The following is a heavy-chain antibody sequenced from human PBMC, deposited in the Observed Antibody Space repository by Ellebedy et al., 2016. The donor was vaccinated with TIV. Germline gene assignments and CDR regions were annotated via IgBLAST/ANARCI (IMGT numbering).Heavy chain of an antibody. V-gene: IGHV4-34*01. J-gene: IGHJ6*02. CDR3: ARGNIVSLHYYYGMDV. D-gene: IGHD5/OR15-5a*01. CDR2: INHSGST. CDR1: GGSFSAYY. Sequence: MPSETLSLTCAVYGGSFSAYYWSWIRQPPGKGLEWIGEINHSGSTNYNPSLKSRVTVSVDTSKNQFSLKLSSVTAADRAVYYCARGNIVSLHYYYGMDVWGQGTTVTVSS.